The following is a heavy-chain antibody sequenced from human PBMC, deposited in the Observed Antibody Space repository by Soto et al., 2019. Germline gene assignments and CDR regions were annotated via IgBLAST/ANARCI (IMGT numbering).Heavy chain of an antibody. J-gene: IGHJ4*02. CDR1: GGSFSGYI. CDR3: TRGEVRTTFRH. D-gene: IGHD3-10*01. CDR2: IYDSGTT. Sequence: SETLSLTCDVYGGSFSGYIWTWIRQTPGKGLQWIGYIYDSGTTNYNPSLKSRLTIFGDTSKNQLSLKLDSVTAADTAVYYCTRGEVRTTFRHWGQGTLVTVSS. V-gene: IGHV4-34*09.